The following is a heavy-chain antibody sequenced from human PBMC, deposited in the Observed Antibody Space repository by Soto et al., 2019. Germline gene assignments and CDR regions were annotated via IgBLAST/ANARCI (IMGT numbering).Heavy chain of an antibody. CDR3: ARGPYYDLIWNYYYMDV. J-gene: IGHJ6*03. Sequence: QVQLQESGPGLVKPSETLSLSCSVSGGSISGHYWSWVRQTPGKGLEWIGYMYYSGSTNYNPSLTGRVPSAGGPPTHPFPLRLASGAVTDTAVYYCARGPYYDLIWNYYYMDVWGKGTTVTVSS. CDR2: MYYSGST. D-gene: IGHD3-16*01. V-gene: IGHV4-59*08. CDR1: GGSISGHY.